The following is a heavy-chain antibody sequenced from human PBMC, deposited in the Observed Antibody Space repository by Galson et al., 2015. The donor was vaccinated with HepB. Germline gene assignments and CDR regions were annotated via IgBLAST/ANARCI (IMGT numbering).Heavy chain of an antibody. CDR2: ISYDGSNK. D-gene: IGHD3-22*01. CDR3: ARAGPHRLVVVITGELYFDY. V-gene: IGHV3-30-3*01. J-gene: IGHJ4*02. CDR1: GFTFSSYA. Sequence: SLRLSCAASGFTFSSYAMHWVRQAPGKGLGWVAVISYDGSNKYHADSVKGRFTISRDNSKNTLYLQMNSLRAEDTAVYYCARAGPHRLVVVITGELYFDYWGQGTLVTVSS.